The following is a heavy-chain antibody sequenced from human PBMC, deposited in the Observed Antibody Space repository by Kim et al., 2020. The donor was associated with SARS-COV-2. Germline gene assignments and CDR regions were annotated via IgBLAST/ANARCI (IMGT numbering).Heavy chain of an antibody. V-gene: IGHV1-69*13. CDR3: ARDRKVQQWLVDWYFDL. D-gene: IGHD6-19*01. J-gene: IGHJ2*01. Sequence: SVKVSCKASGGTFSSYAISWVRQAPGQGLEWMGGIIPIFGTANYAQKFQGRVTITADESTSTAYMELSSLRSEDTAVYYCARDRKVQQWLVDWYFDLWGRGTLVTVSS. CDR2: IIPIFGTA. CDR1: GGTFSSYA.